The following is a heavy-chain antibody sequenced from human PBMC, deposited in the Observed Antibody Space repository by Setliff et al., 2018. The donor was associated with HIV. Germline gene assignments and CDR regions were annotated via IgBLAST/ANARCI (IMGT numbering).Heavy chain of an antibody. J-gene: IGHJ6*02. D-gene: IGHD3-10*01. V-gene: IGHV1-46*01. CDR2: INPSGGST. CDR1: GYTFTSYY. CDR3: ARGDYGSGSYYPYYFYYGMDV. Sequence: ASVKVSCKASGYTFTSYYIHWVRQAPGQGLEWMGRINPSGGSTNYAQKLQGRVTMTTDTSTSTAYMELSSLRSEDTAVYYCARGDYGSGSYYPYYFYYGMDVWGQGTTVTVSS.